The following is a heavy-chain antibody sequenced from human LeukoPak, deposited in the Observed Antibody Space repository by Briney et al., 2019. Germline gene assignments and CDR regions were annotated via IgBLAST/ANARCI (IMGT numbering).Heavy chain of an antibody. CDR3: ARAKYSSSWYYDY. CDR2: ISGSGGST. Sequence: GGSLRLSCAASRFTFSSYAMSWVRQAPGKGLEWVSAISGSGGSTYYADSVKGRFTISRDNSKNTLYLQMNSLRAEDTAVYYCARAKYSSSWYYDYWGQGTLVTVSS. D-gene: IGHD6-13*01. J-gene: IGHJ4*02. V-gene: IGHV3-23*01. CDR1: RFTFSSYA.